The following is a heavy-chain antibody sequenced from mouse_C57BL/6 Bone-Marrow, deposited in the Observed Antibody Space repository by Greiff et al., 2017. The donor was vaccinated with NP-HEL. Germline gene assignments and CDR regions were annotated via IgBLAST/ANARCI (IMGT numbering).Heavy chain of an antibody. CDR2: IDPENGDT. CDR3: TSYGSRVGFAY. J-gene: IGHJ3*01. Sequence: VQLQQSGAELVRPGASVKLSCTASGFNIKDDYMHWVKQRPEQGLEWIGWIDPENGDTEYASKFQGKATITADTSSNTAYLQLSSLTSEDTAVDYCTSYGSRVGFAYWGQGTLVTVSA. CDR1: GFNIKDDY. V-gene: IGHV14-4*01. D-gene: IGHD1-1*01.